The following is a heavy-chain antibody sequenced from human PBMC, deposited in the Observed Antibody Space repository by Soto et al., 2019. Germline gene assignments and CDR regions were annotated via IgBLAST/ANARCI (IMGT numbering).Heavy chain of an antibody. CDR3: GRANDLNAFDI. Sequence: GGSLRLSCAASGVIATAKYMNWVSQAPGGVLEWVAVIYNSGSTYHADSVKGRFTISRHDSKNTLYLQMDSLRPEDTAVYYCGRANDLNAFDIWGQGTMVTVSS. CDR2: IYNSGST. CDR1: GVIATAKY. J-gene: IGHJ3*02. V-gene: IGHV3-53*04. D-gene: IGHD1-1*01.